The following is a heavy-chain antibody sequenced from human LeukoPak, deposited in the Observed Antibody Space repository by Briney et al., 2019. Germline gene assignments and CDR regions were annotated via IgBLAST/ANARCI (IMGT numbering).Heavy chain of an antibody. CDR2: IYYSGST. J-gene: IGHJ5*02. CDR3: ATSIVGATYWFDP. Sequence: SETLSLTCAVYGGSFSGYYWSWIRQPPGKGLEWIGYIYYSGSTNYNPSLKSRVTISVDTSKNQFSLKLSSVTAADTAVYYCATSIVGATYWFDPWGQGTLVTVSS. V-gene: IGHV4-59*01. CDR1: GGSFSGYY. D-gene: IGHD1-26*01.